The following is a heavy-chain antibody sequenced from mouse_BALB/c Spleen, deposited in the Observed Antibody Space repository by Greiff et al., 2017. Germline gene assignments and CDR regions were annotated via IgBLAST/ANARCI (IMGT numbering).Heavy chain of an antibody. CDR2: ISNGGGST. Sequence: DVKLVESGGGLVQPGGSLKLSCAASGFTFSSYTMSWVRQTPEKRLEWVAYISNGGGSTYYPDTVKGRFTISRDNAKNTLYLQMSSLKSEDTAMYYCARRTTAMDYWGQGTSVTVSS. CDR1: GFTFSSYT. CDR3: ARRTTAMDY. J-gene: IGHJ4*01. V-gene: IGHV5-12-2*01. D-gene: IGHD5-5*01.